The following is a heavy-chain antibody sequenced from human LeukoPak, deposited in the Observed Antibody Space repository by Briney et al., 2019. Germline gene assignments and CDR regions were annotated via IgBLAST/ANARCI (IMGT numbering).Heavy chain of an antibody. D-gene: IGHD2-21*01. CDR2: IYPDDSDT. CDR3: ARPSAYGEDAFDV. V-gene: IGHV5-51*01. J-gene: IGHJ3*01. CDR1: GYIFTNYW. Sequence: GESLKISCKGSGYIFTNYWIGWVRQMPGKGLEWMGIIYPDDSDTRYSPSFRGQVTFSADKSISTAYLRWSSLKASDTAMYYCARPSAYGEDAFDVGGQGTLVTVSS.